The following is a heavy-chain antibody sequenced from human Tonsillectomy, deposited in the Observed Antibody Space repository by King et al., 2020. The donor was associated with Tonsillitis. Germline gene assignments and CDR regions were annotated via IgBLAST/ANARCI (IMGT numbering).Heavy chain of an antibody. CDR3: ASNAARLDAFDI. Sequence: QLVQSGAEVKKPGESLRISCKASGYSFTTYWINWVRQMPGKGLEWMGRIDPSDSFTNYSPSFQGHVTISGDKSISTAYLQWSSLKASDTAMYYCASNAARLDAFDIWGQGTMVTVSS. V-gene: IGHV5-10-1*03. J-gene: IGHJ3*02. CDR2: IDPSDSFT. D-gene: IGHD6-6*01. CDR1: GYSFTTYW.